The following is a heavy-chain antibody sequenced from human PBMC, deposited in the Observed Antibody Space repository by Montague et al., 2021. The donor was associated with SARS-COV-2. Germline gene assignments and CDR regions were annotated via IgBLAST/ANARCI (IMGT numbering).Heavy chain of an antibody. CDR1: GGSFSGYY. D-gene: IGHD5-24*01. CDR2: INHSGST. J-gene: IGHJ6*02. V-gene: IGHV4-34*01. Sequence: SETLSLTCAVYGGSFSGYYWSWIRQPPGKGLEWIGEINHSGSTNYNPSLTSRVTISVDTSKNRFSLKLSSVTAADTAVYYCARRGYSYYYYGMDVWGQGTTVTVSS. CDR3: ARRGYSYYYYGMDV.